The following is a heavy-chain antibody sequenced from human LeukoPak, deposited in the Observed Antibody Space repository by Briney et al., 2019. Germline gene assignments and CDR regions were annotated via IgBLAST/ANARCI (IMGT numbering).Heavy chain of an antibody. Sequence: GASVKVSCKASGYTFTGYYMHWVRQAPGQGLEWMGRINPNSGGTNYAQKFQGRVTMTRDTSISTAYMELSRLTSDDAAVYYCARDPRGRAFDIWGQGTMVTVSS. CDR3: ARDPRGRAFDI. V-gene: IGHV1-2*06. J-gene: IGHJ3*02. CDR1: GYTFTGYY. CDR2: INPNSGGT. D-gene: IGHD1-26*01.